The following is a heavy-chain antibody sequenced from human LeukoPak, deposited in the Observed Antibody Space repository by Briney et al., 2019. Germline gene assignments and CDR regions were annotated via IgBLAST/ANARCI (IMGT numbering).Heavy chain of an antibody. D-gene: IGHD3-10*01. Sequence: GGSLRLSCAASGFTFSSYAMSWVRQAPGKGLEWVSGISGSGGSTYYADSVKGRFTISRDNSKNTLYLQMNSLRAEDTAVYYCAKDYYGSGSYYLPGYWGQGTLVTVSS. V-gene: IGHV3-23*01. CDR1: GFTFSSYA. CDR3: AKDYYGSGSYYLPGY. J-gene: IGHJ4*02. CDR2: ISGSGGST.